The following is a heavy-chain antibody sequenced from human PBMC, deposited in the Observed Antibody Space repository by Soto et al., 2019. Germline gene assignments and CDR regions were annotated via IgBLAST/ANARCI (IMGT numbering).Heavy chain of an antibody. CDR2: IRSKANSYAT. CDR1: GFTFSGSA. Sequence: EVQLVESGGGLVQPGGSLKLSCAASGFTFSGSAMHWVRQASGKGLEWVGRIRSKANSYATAYAASVKGRFTISRDDSNNTAYLQMNSLKTEDTGVYYCTRPESAARPGYYYGIDVWGQGTTVTVSS. CDR3: TRPESAARPGYYYGIDV. J-gene: IGHJ6*02. D-gene: IGHD6-6*01. V-gene: IGHV3-73*02.